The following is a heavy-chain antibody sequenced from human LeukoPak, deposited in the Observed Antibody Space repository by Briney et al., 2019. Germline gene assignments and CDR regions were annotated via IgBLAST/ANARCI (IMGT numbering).Heavy chain of an antibody. Sequence: SETLSLTCTVSGGSISSSSYYWGWIRQPPGKGLEWIGSIYYSGSTYYNPSLKSRVTISVDTSKNQFSLKLSSVTAADTAVYYCARELVLKPYYDFWSGYLGPLAPGYWGQGTLVTVSS. D-gene: IGHD3-3*01. J-gene: IGHJ4*02. CDR2: IYYSGST. CDR3: ARELVLKPYYDFWSGYLGPLAPGY. V-gene: IGHV4-39*07. CDR1: GGSISSSSYY.